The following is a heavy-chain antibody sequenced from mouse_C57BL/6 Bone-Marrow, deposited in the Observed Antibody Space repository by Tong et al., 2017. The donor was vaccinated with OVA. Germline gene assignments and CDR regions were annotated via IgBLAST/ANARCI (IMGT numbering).Heavy chain of an antibody. CDR3: ERQEGNDWYVDV. J-gene: IGHJ1*01. CDR1: EYEFPSHD. Sequence: TNEYEFPSHDMSWVRKTPEKRLELVAAINSDGGSTYYPDTMERRVIISRDNTKKTQDMQKSRVRSEYTAWYYGERQEGNDWYVDVWGAG. V-gene: IGHV5-2*01. CDR2: INSDGGST. D-gene: IGHD2-1*01.